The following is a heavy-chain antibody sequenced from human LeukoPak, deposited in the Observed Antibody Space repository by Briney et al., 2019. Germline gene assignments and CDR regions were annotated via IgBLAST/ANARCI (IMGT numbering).Heavy chain of an antibody. CDR2: IKQDGSEK. J-gene: IGHJ6*02. D-gene: IGHD2-21*02. V-gene: IGHV3-7*01. CDR3: AREIGSHNYCGGDCSDYYYYYGMDV. Sequence: QPGGSLRLSCVASGFTFSSSWMSWVRQAPGKGLEWVANIKQDGSEKYYVDSVKGRFTISRDNAKNSLYLQMNSLRAEDTAVYYCAREIGSHNYCGGDCSDYYYYYGMDVWGQGTTVTVSS. CDR1: GFTFSSSW.